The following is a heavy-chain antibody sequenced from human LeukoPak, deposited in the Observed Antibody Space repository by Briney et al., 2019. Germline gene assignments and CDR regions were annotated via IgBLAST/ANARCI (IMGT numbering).Heavy chain of an antibody. CDR2: INTNTGNP. D-gene: IGHD3-10*01. CDR1: GYTFTSYA. CDR3: ARVLLWFGELLPHFDY. J-gene: IGHJ4*02. Sequence: ASVKVSCKASGYTFTSYAMNWVRQAPGQGLEWMGWINTNTGNPTYAQGFTGRFVFSLDTSVSTAYLQISSLKAEDTAVYYCARVLLWFGELLPHFDYWGQGTLVTVSS. V-gene: IGHV7-4-1*02.